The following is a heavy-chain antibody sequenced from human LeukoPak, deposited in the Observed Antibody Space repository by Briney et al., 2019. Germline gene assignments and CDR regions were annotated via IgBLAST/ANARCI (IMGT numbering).Heavy chain of an antibody. J-gene: IGHJ4*02. D-gene: IGHD3-10*01. CDR1: GFTFTTYG. CDR3: AKETYGSGTYPFDY. V-gene: IGHV3-30*02. CDR2: LHYDGSNK. Sequence: GSLRLSCAASGFTFTTYGMHWVRQAPGKGLEWVAFLHYDGSNKYYADSVKGRFTISRDNSRNTLYLHMNSLRAEDTAVYYCAKETYGSGTYPFDYWGQGTLVTVSS.